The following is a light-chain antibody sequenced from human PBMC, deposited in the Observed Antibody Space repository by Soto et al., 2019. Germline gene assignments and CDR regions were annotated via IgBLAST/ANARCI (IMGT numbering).Light chain of an antibody. CDR2: EVN. CDR1: SSDVGGYNY. Sequence: QSALTQPPSASGSPGQSVTISCTGTSSDVGGYNYVSWYQQHPGKVPKLIIYEVNKRPSGIPDRFSGSKSGTTASLTVSGLQAEDEADYYCSSYAGSNNVIFGGGTKVTV. V-gene: IGLV2-8*01. CDR3: SSYAGSNNVI. J-gene: IGLJ2*01.